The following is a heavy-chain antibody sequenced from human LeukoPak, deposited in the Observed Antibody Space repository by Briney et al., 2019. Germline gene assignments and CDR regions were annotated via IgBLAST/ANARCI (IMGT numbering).Heavy chain of an antibody. CDR2: INEGGNEK. D-gene: IGHD1-26*01. V-gene: IGHV3-7*01. J-gene: IGHJ4*02. CDR1: GFTFRNYW. CDR3: AREEYSGSYYVY. Sequence: GGSLRLSCAASGFTFRNYWMSWVRQVPGKGLEWVVNINEGGNEKNYVDSVKGRSTISRDNAKNSLYLQMNSLRAEDTAVYYCAREEYSGSYYVYWGQGTLVTVSS.